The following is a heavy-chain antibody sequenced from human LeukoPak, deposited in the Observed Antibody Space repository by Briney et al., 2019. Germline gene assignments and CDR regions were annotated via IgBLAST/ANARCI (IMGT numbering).Heavy chain of an antibody. V-gene: IGHV3-49*03. CDR1: GYTFGDYA. CDR2: IRSRAYGGTT. J-gene: IGHJ3*02. CDR3: TRETDAFDI. Sequence: GGSLRLSCTVSGYTFGDYALTWFRQAPGKGLEWVGLIRSRAYGGTTEYAASVKGRFTISRDDSKSIAYLQMNSLKTEDTAVYFCTRETDAFDIWGQGTMVTVSS.